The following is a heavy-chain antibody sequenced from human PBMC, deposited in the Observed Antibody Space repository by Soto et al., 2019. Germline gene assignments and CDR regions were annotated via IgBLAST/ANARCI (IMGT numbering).Heavy chain of an antibody. CDR1: GFSLSTSGVG. V-gene: IGHV2-5*02. CDR3: AHKGPEDWPLDY. CDR2: IYWDDSK. D-gene: IGHD3-9*01. Sequence: QITLKESGPTLVRPTQTLTLTCAFSGFSLSTSGVGVGWIRQPPGKALEWLAVIYWDDSKHYSPSLRSRLTITKDTSKNQVVLTMTNMDPMDTSTYYWAHKGPEDWPLDYWGQGTLVTVSS. J-gene: IGHJ4*02.